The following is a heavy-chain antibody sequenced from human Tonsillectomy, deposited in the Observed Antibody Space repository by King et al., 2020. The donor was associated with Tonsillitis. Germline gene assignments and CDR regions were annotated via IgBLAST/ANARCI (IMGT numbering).Heavy chain of an antibody. D-gene: IGHD3/OR15-3a*01. CDR1: GFTFNTYA. J-gene: IGHJ5*02. CDR2: ISASGDST. CDR3: AKITDFDFRLDP. V-gene: IGHV3-23*04. Sequence: VQLVESGGGLVQPGGSLRLSCAASGFTFNTYAMSWVRQAPGKGLEWLSSISASGDSTYYADSVKGRFTISRDNSKNTLFLQVNTLRAEDTAVYYCAKITDFDFRLDPWGQGTLVTVYS.